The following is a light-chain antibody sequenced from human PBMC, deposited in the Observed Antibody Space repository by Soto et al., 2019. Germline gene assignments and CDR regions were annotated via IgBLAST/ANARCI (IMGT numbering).Light chain of an antibody. V-gene: IGKV3-20*01. CDR3: QQYDSSPLT. Sequence: EIVLTQSPGTLSLSPGERATLSCRASQSVSSNYLAWYQQKPGQAPRLLIYGASSRATGIPDRFSGSGSGTDFTLTVSSLEPEDFAVYYCQQYDSSPLTFGGGTKVELK. CDR2: GAS. J-gene: IGKJ4*01. CDR1: QSVSSNY.